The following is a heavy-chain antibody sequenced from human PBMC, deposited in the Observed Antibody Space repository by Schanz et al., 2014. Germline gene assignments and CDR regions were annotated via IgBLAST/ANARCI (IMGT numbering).Heavy chain of an antibody. CDR2: FHHEDGDT. CDR3: TKGRTFGR. V-gene: IGHV1-24*01. Sequence: QVQLVQSGAEVKKPGASVKVSCKVSGYSLNELSMHWVRQAPGRGLEWMGGFHHEDGDTVYAQKFQGRVTMTRNTSITTAYLELSSLRSGDTAVYYCTKGRTFGRWGQGTLVNVSS. CDR1: GYSLNELS. D-gene: IGHD3-16*01. J-gene: IGHJ4*02.